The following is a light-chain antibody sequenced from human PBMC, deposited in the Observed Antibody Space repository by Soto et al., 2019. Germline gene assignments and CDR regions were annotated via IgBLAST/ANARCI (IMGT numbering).Light chain of an antibody. J-gene: IGKJ1*01. CDR1: QSVRNN. Sequence: ELVMTQSPYTLSVSPGEGATLFCRASQSVRNNLAWYQQKPGLAPRLLIYAVSTRATGVPARFSGNGSETEFSLTISGLQSDDYAVYYCQQYNKWPPWTFGQGAKVDIK. CDR3: QQYNKWPPWT. V-gene: IGKV3-15*01. CDR2: AVS.